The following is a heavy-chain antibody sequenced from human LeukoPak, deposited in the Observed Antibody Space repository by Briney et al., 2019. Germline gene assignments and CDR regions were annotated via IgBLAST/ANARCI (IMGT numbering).Heavy chain of an antibody. D-gene: IGHD4-17*01. CDR1: GFTFRSYW. CDR3: ARDPYGDYGDCFDY. V-gene: IGHV3-7*01. CDR2: IKHDGSEI. Sequence: GGSLRLSCAASGFTFRSYWMSWVRQAPGKGLEWVANIKHDGSEIYYVDSVKGRFTISRDNAKNSLYLQMNSLRAEDTALYYCARDPYGDYGDCFDYWGQRTLVTVSS. J-gene: IGHJ4*02.